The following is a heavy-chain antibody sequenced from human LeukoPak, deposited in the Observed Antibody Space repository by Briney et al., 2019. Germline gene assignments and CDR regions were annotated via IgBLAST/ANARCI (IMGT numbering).Heavy chain of an antibody. CDR2: IIPILGIA. CDR3: ARGYYDFWSGDY. V-gene: IGHV1-69*02. J-gene: IGHJ4*02. CDR1: GGTFSSYT. Sequence: SVKVSCKASGGTFSSYTISWVRQAPGQGFEWMGRIIPILGIANYAQKFQGRVTITRNTSISTAYMELSSLRSEDTAVYYCARGYYDFWSGDYWGQGTLVTVSS. D-gene: IGHD3-3*01.